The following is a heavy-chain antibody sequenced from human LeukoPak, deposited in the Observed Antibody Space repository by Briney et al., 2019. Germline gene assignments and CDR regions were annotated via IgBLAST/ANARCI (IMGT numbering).Heavy chain of an antibody. V-gene: IGHV3-21*01. CDR2: ISSSSSYI. Sequence: GGSLRLSCAASGVTFSSYSMNWVRQAPGRGLEWVSSISSSSSYIYYADSVKGRFTISRDNAKNSLYLQMNSLRAEDTAVYYCAGESLLWFGESPTPFDYWGQGTLVTVSS. CDR1: GVTFSSYS. J-gene: IGHJ4*02. CDR3: AGESLLWFGESPTPFDY. D-gene: IGHD3-10*01.